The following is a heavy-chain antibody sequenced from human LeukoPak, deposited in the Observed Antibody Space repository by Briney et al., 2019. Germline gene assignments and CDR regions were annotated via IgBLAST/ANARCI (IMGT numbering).Heavy chain of an antibody. CDR1: GYTFTSYG. CDR3: AREKRIAAGPSDGLGY. Sequence: ASVKVACKASGYTFTSYGISWVRQAPGQGLEWMGWISAYNGNTNYAQKLQGRVTMTTDTSTSTAYMELRSLRSDDTAVYYCAREKRIAAGPSDGLGYWGQGTLVTVSS. V-gene: IGHV1-18*01. J-gene: IGHJ4*02. D-gene: IGHD6-13*01. CDR2: ISAYNGNT.